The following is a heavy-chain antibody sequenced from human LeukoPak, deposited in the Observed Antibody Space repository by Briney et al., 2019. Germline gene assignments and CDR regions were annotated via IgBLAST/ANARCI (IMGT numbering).Heavy chain of an antibody. J-gene: IGHJ4*02. CDR1: GFIFNSYA. CDR3: ARGDSLMVSAIEFDF. D-gene: IGHD2-8*01. CDR2: ISYDGSNK. V-gene: IGHV3-30-3*01. Sequence: GGSLRLSCAVSGFIFNSYAMHWVRQGPGKGLEWVAVISYDGSNKYFADSVKGRFTISRDNSKNTLYLQMNSLRAEDTAMYYCARGDSLMVSAIEFDFWGQGTLVTVSS.